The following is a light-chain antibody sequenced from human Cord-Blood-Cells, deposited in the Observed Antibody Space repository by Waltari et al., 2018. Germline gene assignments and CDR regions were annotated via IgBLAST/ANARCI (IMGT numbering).Light chain of an antibody. V-gene: IGLV2-23*01. CDR1: SSDVGSYNL. J-gene: IGLJ3*02. CDR2: EGS. CDR3: CSYAGSSTWV. Sequence: QSALTQPASVSGSPGQSITISCTRTSSDVGSYNLVSWYQQHPGKAPKLMIYEGSKRPSGVSNRFSGSKSGNTASLTISGLQAEDEADYYCCSYAGSSTWVFGGGTKLPVL.